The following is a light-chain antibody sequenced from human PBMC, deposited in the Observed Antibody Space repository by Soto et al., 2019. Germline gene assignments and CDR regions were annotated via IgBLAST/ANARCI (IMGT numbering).Light chain of an antibody. Sequence: QSVLTQPASVSGSPGQSITISCTGTSSDVGGYNYLSWYQQNPGKAPKVMIYEVSNRPSGVSNRFSGSKSGNTASLTISGLQAEDEADYYCSSYTTSGTPVFGGGTKFTVL. V-gene: IGLV2-14*01. J-gene: IGLJ3*02. CDR1: SSDVGGYNY. CDR3: SSYTTSGTPV. CDR2: EVS.